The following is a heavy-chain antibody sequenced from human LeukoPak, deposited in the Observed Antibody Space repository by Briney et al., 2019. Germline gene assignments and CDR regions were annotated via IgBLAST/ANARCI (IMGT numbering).Heavy chain of an antibody. CDR3: ARDGYYYGSGSYYTFDY. V-gene: IGHV4-34*01. Sequence: SETLSLTCAVYGGSFSGYYWSWIRQPPGKGLEWIGEINHSGSTNYNPSLKSRVTISVDTSKNQFSLKLSSVTAADTAVYYCARDGYYYGSGSYYTFDYWGQGTLVTVSS. J-gene: IGHJ4*02. CDR2: INHSGST. D-gene: IGHD3-10*01. CDR1: GGSFSGYY.